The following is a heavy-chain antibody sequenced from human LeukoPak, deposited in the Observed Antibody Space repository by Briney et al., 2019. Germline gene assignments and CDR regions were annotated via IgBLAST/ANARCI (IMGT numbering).Heavy chain of an antibody. D-gene: IGHD5-12*01. CDR2: INLSRHT. J-gene: IGHJ3*02. Sequence: GSLRLSCTASGFTFRNAWMSWVRQAPGKGLEWLGSINLSRHTYYSPPLKSRVTISVDTFKKEFSLKLTSMTAADTAMYYCARQVATKGEWAFDIWGQGTMVTASS. CDR1: GFTFRNAW. CDR3: ARQVATKGEWAFDI. V-gene: IGHV4-38-2*02.